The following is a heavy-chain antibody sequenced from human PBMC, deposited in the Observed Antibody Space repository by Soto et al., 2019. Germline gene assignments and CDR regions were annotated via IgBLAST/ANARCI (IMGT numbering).Heavy chain of an antibody. CDR1: GGTFSSYA. Sequence: SVKVSCKASGGTFSSYAIHWVRQAPGQGLEWMGGIIPMYDPAKYAQRFQGRVTITADESTTTVYMELTSLTSQDTAVYYCARVTSMVRGVIDNWFDPWGHGTLVTVSS. V-gene: IGHV1-69*13. D-gene: IGHD3-10*01. CDR3: ARVTSMVRGVIDNWFDP. J-gene: IGHJ5*02. CDR2: IIPMYDPA.